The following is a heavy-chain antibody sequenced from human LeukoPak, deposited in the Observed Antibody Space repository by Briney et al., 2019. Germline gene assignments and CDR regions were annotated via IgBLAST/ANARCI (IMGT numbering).Heavy chain of an antibody. CDR3: ARPEYSTSSGPDY. J-gene: IGHJ4*02. CDR2: IYPSDSDT. D-gene: IGHD6-6*01. CDR1: GYSFTSYW. Sequence: PGESLKISCQSSGYSFTSYWIAWVRQMPGKGLEWMGLIYPSDSDTRYSSSFQGQVTISADKSISTAYLQWSSLNASDTAMYYCARPEYSTSSGPDYWGQGTLVTVSS. V-gene: IGHV5-51*01.